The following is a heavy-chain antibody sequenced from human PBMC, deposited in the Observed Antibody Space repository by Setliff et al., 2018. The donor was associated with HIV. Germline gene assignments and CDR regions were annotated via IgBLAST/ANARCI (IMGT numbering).Heavy chain of an antibody. CDR2: IYYSGST. CDR1: GGSISSYY. J-gene: IGHJ6*03. Sequence: SETLSLTCTVSGGSISSYYWSWIRRPPGKGLEWIGYIYYSGSTNYNPSLKSRVTISVDTSKNQFSLKLSSVTAADTAVYYCARSYYNFANGYYYYYYMDVWGKGTTVTVSS. V-gene: IGHV4-59*01. D-gene: IGHD3-3*01. CDR3: ARSYYNFANGYYYYYYMDV.